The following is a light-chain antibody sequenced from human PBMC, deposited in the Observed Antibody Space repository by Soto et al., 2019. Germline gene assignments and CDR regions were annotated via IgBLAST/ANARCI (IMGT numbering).Light chain of an antibody. Sequence: SYELTQPPSVSAAPGEPARITCGGNNIGSKSVHWYQQKPGQAPILVISYDRDRPSGIPDRVSGFNSGNTATMIISGVEAGDEADYYCQVWDSGSDHVVFGGGTKLTVL. J-gene: IGLJ2*01. CDR3: QVWDSGSDHVV. CDR2: YDR. CDR1: NIGSKS. V-gene: IGLV3-21*04.